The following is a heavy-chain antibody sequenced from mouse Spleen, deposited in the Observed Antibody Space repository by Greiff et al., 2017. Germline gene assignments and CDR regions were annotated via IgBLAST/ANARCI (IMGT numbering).Heavy chain of an antibody. Sequence: LQQSGGGLVQPGGSLKLSCATSGFTFSDYYMYWVRQTPEKRLEWVAYISNGGGSTYYPDTVKGRFTISRDNAKNTLYLQMSRLKSEDTAMYYCARRGNYEGDAMDYWGQGTSVTVSS. J-gene: IGHJ4*01. D-gene: IGHD2-1*01. V-gene: IGHV5-12*02. CDR1: GFTFSDYY. CDR3: ARRGNYEGDAMDY. CDR2: ISNGGGST.